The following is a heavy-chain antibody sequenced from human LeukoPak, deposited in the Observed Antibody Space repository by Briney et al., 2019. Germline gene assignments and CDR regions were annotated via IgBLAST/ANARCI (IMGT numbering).Heavy chain of an antibody. D-gene: IGHD2-15*01. CDR1: GFTFSSYG. J-gene: IGHJ4*02. Sequence: GRSLRLSCAASGFTFSSYGMHWVRQAPGKGLEWVSAISGSGGSTYYADSVKGRFTISRDNSKNTLYLQMNSLRAEDTAVYYCAKDHSLSCSGGSCYADYWGQGTLVTVSS. CDR3: AKDHSLSCSGGSCYADY. V-gene: IGHV3-23*01. CDR2: ISGSGGST.